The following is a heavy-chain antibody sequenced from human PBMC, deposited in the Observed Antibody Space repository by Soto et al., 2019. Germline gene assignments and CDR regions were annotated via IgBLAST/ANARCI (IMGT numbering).Heavy chain of an antibody. CDR2: ISGSGGST. CDR1: GFTFSSYA. Sequence: GGSLRLSCAASGFTFSSYAMSWVRQAPGKGLEWVSAISGSGGSTYYADSVKGRFTISRDNSKNTLYLQMNSLRAEDTAVYYCAKDGNCSGGSCYSYMDVWGKGTTVTVSS. V-gene: IGHV3-23*01. CDR3: AKDGNCSGGSCYSYMDV. D-gene: IGHD2-15*01. J-gene: IGHJ6*03.